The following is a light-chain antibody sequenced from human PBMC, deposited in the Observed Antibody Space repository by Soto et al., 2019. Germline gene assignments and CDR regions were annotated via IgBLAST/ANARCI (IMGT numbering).Light chain of an antibody. CDR1: SSDVGGYNY. V-gene: IGLV2-14*01. CDR3: NSYTSSSTHV. Sequence: QSALTQPASVSASPGQSITISCTGTSSDVGGYNYVSWYQRHPGKAPKLMIYDVSNRPSGVSDRFSGSKSGNTASLTISGLQAEDEADYYCNSYTSSSTHVFGTGTKVTVL. CDR2: DVS. J-gene: IGLJ1*01.